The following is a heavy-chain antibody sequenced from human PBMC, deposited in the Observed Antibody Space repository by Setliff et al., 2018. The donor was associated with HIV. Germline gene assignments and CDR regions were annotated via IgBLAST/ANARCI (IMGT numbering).Heavy chain of an antibody. CDR2: IYASGTT. CDR1: GGSMNSFY. Sequence: SETLSLTCTVSGGSMNSFYWSWIRQPPGKGLEWIGYIYASGTTNYNPSLKSRGTISIDTTSKKFSLKLNSVTAADTAVYYCARLGIYGDYLDHWGQGTLVTVSS. CDR3: ARLGIYGDYLDH. D-gene: IGHD4-17*01. J-gene: IGHJ4*02. V-gene: IGHV4-4*08.